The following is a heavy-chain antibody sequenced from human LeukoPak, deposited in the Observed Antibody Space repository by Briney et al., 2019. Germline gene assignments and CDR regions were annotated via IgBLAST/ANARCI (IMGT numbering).Heavy chain of an antibody. J-gene: IGHJ4*02. V-gene: IGHV3-30*18. CDR2: ISYDGSNK. CDR1: GFTFRSYG. D-gene: IGHD5-18*01. Sequence: PGGSLPQTFAASGFTFRSYGLHWVRQAPGKGLEWVAVISYDGSNKYYADSVKGRFTISRDNSKNTLYLQMNSLRAEDTAVYYCAQDSYGDVGSYIDYWGQGTGITVSS. CDR3: AQDSYGDVGSYIDY.